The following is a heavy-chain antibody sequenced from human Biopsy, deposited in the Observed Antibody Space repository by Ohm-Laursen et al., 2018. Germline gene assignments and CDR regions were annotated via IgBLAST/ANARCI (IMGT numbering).Heavy chain of an antibody. J-gene: IGHJ3*02. V-gene: IGHV4-59*02. CDR2: TYYRGTS. D-gene: IGHD2/OR15-2a*01. CDR3: AAFPFSGGPAFDI. Sequence: SDTLSLTYSVSGGSVGDYFLSWIRLVPGKRPEWIGYTYYRGTSENNPSLRSRVTTSVDISRNQFFLNMKSVTGADTAVYYCAAFPFSGGPAFDIWGQGTTVIVSS. CDR1: GGSVGDYF.